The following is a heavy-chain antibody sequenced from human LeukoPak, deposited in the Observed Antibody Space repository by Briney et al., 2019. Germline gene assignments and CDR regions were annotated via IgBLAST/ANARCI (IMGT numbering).Heavy chain of an antibody. V-gene: IGHV1-69*13. CDR2: IIPIFGTA. J-gene: IGHJ4*02. Sequence: VKVSCKASGGNFSSYAISWVRKAPGQGLGLIGGIIPIFGTANYAQKFQGRVTITADESTSTAYMGLSSLRSEDTAVYYCVRGYYDSSGYYDYWGQGTLVTVSS. D-gene: IGHD3-22*01. CDR3: VRGYYDSSGYYDY. CDR1: GGNFSSYA.